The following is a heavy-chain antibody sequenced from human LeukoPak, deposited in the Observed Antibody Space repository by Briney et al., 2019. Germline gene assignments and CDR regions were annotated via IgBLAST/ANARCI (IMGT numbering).Heavy chain of an antibody. D-gene: IGHD5-12*01. V-gene: IGHV3-48*03. J-gene: IGHJ4*02. Sequence: GGSLRLSCAASGFTFSSYEMNWVRQAPGKGLEWVSYISSSGSTIYYADSVKGRFTISRDNSKNTLYLQMNSLRAEDTAVYYCAKEAISGSYFDYWGQGTLVTVSS. CDR2: ISSSGSTI. CDR3: AKEAISGSYFDY. CDR1: GFTFSSYE.